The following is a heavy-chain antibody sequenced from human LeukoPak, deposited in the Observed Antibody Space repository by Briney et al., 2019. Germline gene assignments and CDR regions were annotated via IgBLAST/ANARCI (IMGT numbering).Heavy chain of an antibody. D-gene: IGHD3-10*01. CDR2: IIPIFGTA. J-gene: IGHJ4*02. Sequence: SVKVSCKASGGTFSSYAISWVRQAPGQGLEGMGGIIPIFGTANYAQKFQGRVTITADESTSTAYMELSSLRSEDTAVYYCARERYGSGSYYILGFDYWGQGTLVTVSS. V-gene: IGHV1-69*13. CDR1: GGTFSSYA. CDR3: ARERYGSGSYYILGFDY.